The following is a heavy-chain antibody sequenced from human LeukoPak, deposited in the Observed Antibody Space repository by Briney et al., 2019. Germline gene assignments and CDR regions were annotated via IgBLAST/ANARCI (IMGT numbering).Heavy chain of an antibody. D-gene: IGHD3-9*01. CDR1: GYTFTSYG. CDR2: ISPLFGTA. CDR3: ARGILTGYSYYFDY. J-gene: IGHJ4*02. Sequence: ASVKVSCKASGYTFTSYGISWVRQAPGQELEGMGWISPLFGTANYAQKLQGRVTITADDSTSTVYMELSSLRSEDTAVYYCARGILTGYSYYFDYWGQGTLVTVSS. V-gene: IGHV1-69*13.